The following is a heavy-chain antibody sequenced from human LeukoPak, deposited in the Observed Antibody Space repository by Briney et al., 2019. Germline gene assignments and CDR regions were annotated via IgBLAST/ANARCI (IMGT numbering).Heavy chain of an antibody. CDR3: ARNYYDSSGYYAPGFDY. V-gene: IGHV4-59*01. J-gene: IGHJ4*02. D-gene: IGHD3-22*01. Sequence: PSETLSLTCSVSGGSISNYYWSWIRQPPGKGLEWIGYIYDSGSTNYNPSLKSRVTISVDTSKNQFSLKLSSVTAADTAVYYCARNYYDSSGYYAPGFDYWGQGTLVTVSS. CDR2: IYDSGST. CDR1: GGSISNYY.